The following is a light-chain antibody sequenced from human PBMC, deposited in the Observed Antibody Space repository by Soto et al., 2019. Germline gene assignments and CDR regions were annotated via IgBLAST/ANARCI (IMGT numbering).Light chain of an antibody. CDR1: QSVSSY. CDR3: QQRSNWPT. CDR2: DAS. Sequence: EIVLTQSPATLSLSPGERATLSCRASQSVSSYLAWYQQKPGQAPRLLIYDASNRATGIPARFSGSGSGTDFTLTISGLAPEDFGVYYCQQRSNWPTFGPGTKVDIK. J-gene: IGKJ3*01. V-gene: IGKV3-11*01.